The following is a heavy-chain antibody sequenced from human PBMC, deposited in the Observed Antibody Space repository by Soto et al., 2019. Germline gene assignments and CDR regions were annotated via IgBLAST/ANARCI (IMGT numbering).Heavy chain of an antibody. CDR1: GDSMTRSVW. Sequence: LSLTCAVSGDSMTRSVWWTWVRQPPGKGLEWIGEVFHTGNTSYNPSLKSRVTMSVDKSTNEFSLKVTSVTAADTAIYYCARKAWVRFDYWGQGALVTVSS. J-gene: IGHJ4*02. CDR3: ARKAWVRFDY. V-gene: IGHV4-4*02. D-gene: IGHD7-27*01. CDR2: VFHTGNT.